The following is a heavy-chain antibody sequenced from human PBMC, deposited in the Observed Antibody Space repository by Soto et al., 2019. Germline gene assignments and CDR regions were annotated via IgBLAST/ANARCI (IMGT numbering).Heavy chain of an antibody. CDR3: AKDLGDCSGGSCTDY. CDR2: ISYDGSNK. V-gene: IGHV3-30*18. J-gene: IGHJ4*02. Sequence: PGGSLRLSCAASGFTFSSYGMHWVRQAPGKGPEWVAVISYDGSNKYYADSVKGRFTISRDNSKNTLYLQMNSLRAEDTAVYYCAKDLGDCSGGSCTDYWGQGTLVTVSS. CDR1: GFTFSSYG. D-gene: IGHD2-15*01.